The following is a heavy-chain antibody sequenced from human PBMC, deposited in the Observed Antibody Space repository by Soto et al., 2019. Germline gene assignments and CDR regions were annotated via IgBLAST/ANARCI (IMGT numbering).Heavy chain of an antibody. CDR2: TYYRSKWYN. CDR1: GDSVSSNSAA. CDR3: ARIIYRGTDHYYYYGMDV. D-gene: IGHD1-1*01. V-gene: IGHV6-1*01. J-gene: IGHJ6*02. Sequence: PSQTLSLTCAISGDSVSSNSAAWNWIRQSPSRGLEWLGRTYYRSKWYNDYAVSVKSRITINPDTSKNQFSLQLNSVTPEDTAVYYCARIIYRGTDHYYYYGMDVWGQGTTVTVSS.